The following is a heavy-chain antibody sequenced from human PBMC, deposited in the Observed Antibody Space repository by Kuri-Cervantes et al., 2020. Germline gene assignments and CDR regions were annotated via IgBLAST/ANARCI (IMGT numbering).Heavy chain of an antibody. J-gene: IGHJ5*02. V-gene: IGHV3-49*04. D-gene: IGHD4-17*01. CDR1: GFTFGDYA. CDR2: IRSKAYGGTT. Sequence: GESLKISCTASGFTFGDYAMSWVRQAPGKGLEWVGFIRSKAYGGTTEYAASVKGRFTISRDDSKNTLYLQMNSLKTEDTAVYYCTTEDYEFDPWGQGTLVTVSS. CDR3: TTEDYEFDP.